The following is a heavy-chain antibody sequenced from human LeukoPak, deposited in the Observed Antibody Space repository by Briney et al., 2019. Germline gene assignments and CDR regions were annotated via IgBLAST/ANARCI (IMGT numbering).Heavy chain of an antibody. D-gene: IGHD1-7*01. CDR2: INHSGST. J-gene: IGHJ3*02. V-gene: IGHV4-34*01. Sequence: SETLSLTCAVYGGSFSGYYWSWIRQPPGKGLEWIGEINHSGSTNYNPSLKSRVTISVDTSKNQFSLKLSSVTAADTAVYYCARGPVGGTTYNDGNAFDTWGQGTMVTVSS. CDR3: ARGPVGGTTYNDGNAFDT. CDR1: GGSFSGYY.